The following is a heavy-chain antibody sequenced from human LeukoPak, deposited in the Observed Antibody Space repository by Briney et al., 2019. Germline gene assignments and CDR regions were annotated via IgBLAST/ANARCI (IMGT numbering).Heavy chain of an antibody. J-gene: IGHJ4*02. CDR2: ITGSGGRT. Sequence: GGSLRLSCAASGLTFSNYDMGWVRQAPGKGLEWLSLITGSGGRTFYADSVRGRFTISRDNSKNMLYLQLSSLRAEDTALYYCATDDVRDVRPLDHWGQGTLVTVSS. CDR3: ATDDVRDVRPLDH. CDR1: GLTFSNYD. V-gene: IGHV3-23*01. D-gene: IGHD6-6*01.